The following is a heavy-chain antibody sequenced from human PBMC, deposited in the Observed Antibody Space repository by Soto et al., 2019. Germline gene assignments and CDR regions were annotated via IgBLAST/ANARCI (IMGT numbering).Heavy chain of an antibody. CDR3: ACGVVVAAEVPMPTVTTGSFDP. Sequence: ASVKVSCKASGFTFTSSAMQWVRQARGQRIEWIGWIVVGSGNTNYAQKFQERVTITRDMSTSTAYMELSSPRSEDTAVYYCACGVVVAAEVPMPTVTTGSFDPWGQGTLVTVSS. CDR2: IVVGSGNT. J-gene: IGHJ5*02. V-gene: IGHV1-58*02. CDR1: GFTFTSSA. D-gene: IGHD2-15*01.